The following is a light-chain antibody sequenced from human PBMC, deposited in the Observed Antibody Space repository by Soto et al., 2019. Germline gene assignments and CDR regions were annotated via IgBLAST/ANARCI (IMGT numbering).Light chain of an antibody. J-gene: IGKJ2*01. CDR1: QRVTSNY. CDR3: QQYGSSPYT. V-gene: IGKV3-20*01. Sequence: ENVLTQSPGTLSLSPGERATLSCRASQRVTSNYLAWYQQKPGQAPRLLIYGASSRATGIPDRFSGSGSGTDFTLTISRLEPEDFAVYYCQQYGSSPYTFGQGAKLEIK. CDR2: GAS.